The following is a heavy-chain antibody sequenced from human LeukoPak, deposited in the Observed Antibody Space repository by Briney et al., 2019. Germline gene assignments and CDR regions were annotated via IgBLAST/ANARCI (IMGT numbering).Heavy chain of an antibody. Sequence: GGSLRLSCAASGFTFRDYWMTSVRQTPGKGVGRVANIKPDGSQKYYVDSVKGRFTISRDNAKNSLYLQMNSLRVEDTAVYYCASYLYWWSDLGYWGQGTLVTVSS. V-gene: IGHV3-7*01. CDR1: GFTFRDYW. D-gene: IGHD2-8*02. J-gene: IGHJ4*02. CDR3: ASYLYWWSDLGY. CDR2: IKPDGSQK.